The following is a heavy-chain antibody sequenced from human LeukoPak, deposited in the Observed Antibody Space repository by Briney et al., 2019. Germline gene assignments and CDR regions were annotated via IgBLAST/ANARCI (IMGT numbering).Heavy chain of an antibody. J-gene: IGHJ4*02. D-gene: IGHD3-9*01. CDR3: ARGLRYFDFRLDY. CDR1: GGSFSGYY. V-gene: IGHV4-34*01. CDR2: INHSGST. Sequence: SETLSLTCAVYGGSFSGYYRSWIRQPPGKGLEWIGEINHSGSTNYNPSLKSRVTISVDTSKNQFSLKLSSVTAADTAVYYCARGLRYFDFRLDYWGQGTLVTVSS.